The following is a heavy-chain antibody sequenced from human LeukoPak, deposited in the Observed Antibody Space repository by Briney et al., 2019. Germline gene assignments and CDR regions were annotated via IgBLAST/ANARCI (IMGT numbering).Heavy chain of an antibody. D-gene: IGHD3-16*01. V-gene: IGHV3-30*04. CDR3: TTAPAGGLDFDY. CDR1: GFTFTNYA. J-gene: IGHJ4*02. Sequence: GGSLRLSCAASGFTFTNYAMHWVRQAPGKGLEWVAVISYDGSNKYYADSVKGRFTISRDNSKNTLYLQMNSLRAEDTAVYYCTTAPAGGLDFDYWGQGTLVTVSS. CDR2: ISYDGSNK.